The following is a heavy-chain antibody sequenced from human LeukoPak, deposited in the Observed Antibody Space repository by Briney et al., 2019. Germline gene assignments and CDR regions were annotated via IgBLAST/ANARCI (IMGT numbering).Heavy chain of an antibody. J-gene: IGHJ5*02. D-gene: IGHD2-2*01. V-gene: IGHV1-8*03. Sequence: ASVKVSCKASGYTFTNYDINWVRQATGQGLEWMGWMNPNSGNTGYAQKFQGRVTITRNPSISTAYMEMSSLRYEDTAVYYCARALGPAGYRSWFDPWGQRTLVTVSS. CDR2: MNPNSGNT. CDR1: GYTFTNYD. CDR3: ARALGPAGYRSWFDP.